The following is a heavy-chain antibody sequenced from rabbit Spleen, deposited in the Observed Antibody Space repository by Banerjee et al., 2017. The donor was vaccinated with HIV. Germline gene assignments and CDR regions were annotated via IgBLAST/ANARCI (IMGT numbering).Heavy chain of an antibody. Sequence: QSLQESGGDMVKPGASLTLTCTASGVSFSNNHYMCWVRQAPGKGLEWIACIEGGSSTFSYFASWAKGRFTISKSTSTTVTLQMTRLTAADTATYFCARDSGSSFSSYGMDLWGPGTLVTVS. V-gene: IGHV1S40*01. CDR1: GVSFSNNHY. J-gene: IGHJ6*01. D-gene: IGHD8-1*01. CDR2: IEGGSSTFS. CDR3: ARDSGSSFSSYGMDL.